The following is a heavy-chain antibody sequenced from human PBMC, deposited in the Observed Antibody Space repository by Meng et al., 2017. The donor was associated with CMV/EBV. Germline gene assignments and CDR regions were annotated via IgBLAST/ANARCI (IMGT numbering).Heavy chain of an antibody. CDR2: INWNGGST. D-gene: IGHD1-26*01. CDR3: ARDYGSYYPLYYYYGMDV. Sequence: GESLKISCAASGFTFDDYGMSWVRQAPGKGLEWVSGINWNGGSTGYADSAKGRFTISRDNAKNSLYLQMNSLRAEDTALYYCARDYGSYYPLYYYYGMDVWGQGTTVTVSS. CDR1: GFTFDDYG. V-gene: IGHV3-20*04. J-gene: IGHJ6*02.